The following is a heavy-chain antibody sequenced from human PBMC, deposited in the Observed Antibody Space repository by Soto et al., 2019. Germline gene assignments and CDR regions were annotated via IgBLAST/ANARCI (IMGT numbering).Heavy chain of an antibody. Sequence: SETLSLTCTVSGGSISSYYWSWIRQPPGKGLEWIGYICYSGSTNYNPSLKSRVTISVDTSKNQFSLKLSSVTAADTAVYYCARQADGDYYFDYWGQGTLVTVSS. CDR2: ICYSGST. D-gene: IGHD4-17*01. CDR1: GGSISSYY. J-gene: IGHJ4*02. V-gene: IGHV4-59*08. CDR3: ARQADGDYYFDY.